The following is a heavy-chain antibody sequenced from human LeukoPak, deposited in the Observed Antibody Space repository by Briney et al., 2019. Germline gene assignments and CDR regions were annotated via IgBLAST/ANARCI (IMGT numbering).Heavy chain of an antibody. CDR2: TYYRYKWYN. V-gene: IGHV6-1*01. CDR3: ARVQQLGQGFHY. D-gene: IGHD6-13*01. CDR1: GDSVSNNNVA. J-gene: IGHJ4*02. Sequence: SQTLSLTCAISGDSVSNNNVAWNWVRQSPSRGLEWLGRTYYRYKWYNDYAVSVKSRITITPDTSKNQVSLQLSSVSLEDTAIYFCARVQQLGQGFHYWGQGTLVTVSS.